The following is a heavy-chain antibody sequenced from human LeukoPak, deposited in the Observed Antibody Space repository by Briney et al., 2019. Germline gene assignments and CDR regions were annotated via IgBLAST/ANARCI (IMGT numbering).Heavy chain of an antibody. J-gene: IGHJ6*02. V-gene: IGHV3-11*01. CDR1: GFTFSDFY. CDR2: IASSGSTI. D-gene: IGHD6-13*01. Sequence: GGSLRLSCVASGFTFSDFYMSWIRQAPGKGLEWVSYIASSGSTIFYADSVRGRFTISRDNAKKSLYLQMNRLRAEDTAVYYCAKERAAGYYYGMDVWGQGTTVTVSS. CDR3: AKERAAGYYYGMDV.